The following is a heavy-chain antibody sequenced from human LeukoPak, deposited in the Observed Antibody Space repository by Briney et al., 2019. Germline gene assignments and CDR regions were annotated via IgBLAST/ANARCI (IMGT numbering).Heavy chain of an antibody. D-gene: IGHD7-27*01. V-gene: IGHV3-48*03. J-gene: IGHJ3*02. CDR2: VGGSGGTI. CDR1: GFTFSSYE. Sequence: GGSLRLSCAASGFTFSSYEMNWVRQAPGKGLEWISYVGGSGGTIFYTDSVKGRFTTSRDNAENTHFLQMDNLRVDDTAIYYCAREGVVDWGDPFDIWGQGATVTVSS. CDR3: AREGVVDWGDPFDI.